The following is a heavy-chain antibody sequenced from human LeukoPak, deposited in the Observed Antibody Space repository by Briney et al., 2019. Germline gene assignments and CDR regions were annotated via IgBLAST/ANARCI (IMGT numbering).Heavy chain of an antibody. D-gene: IGHD3-3*01. J-gene: IGHJ4*02. Sequence: GGSLRLSCAASGFTFTNYWIHWVRHAPGKGLMWVSRIKSDGITTNYADSVKGRFTISRDNAKNTVYLQMNSLRAEDTAVYFCARGMFHGYCTDYWGQGTWVPVSS. V-gene: IGHV3-74*01. CDR1: GFTFTNYW. CDR3: ARGMFHGYCTDY. CDR2: IKSDGITT.